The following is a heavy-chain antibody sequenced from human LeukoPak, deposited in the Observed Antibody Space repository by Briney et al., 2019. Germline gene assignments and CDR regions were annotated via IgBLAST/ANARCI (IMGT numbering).Heavy chain of an antibody. D-gene: IGHD6-13*01. CDR2: ILPGGGDT. J-gene: IGHJ4*02. V-gene: IGHV3-23*01. CDR3: AKAWPAAGTFDS. Sequence: GGSLRLSCAASGFTFSSYAMTWVRQAPGKGLEWVSTILPGGGDTYYADSVKGRFTISRDTSKNTLYLQMNTLRVEDTAVYYCAKAWPAAGTFDSWGQGSLVAVSS. CDR1: GFTFSSYA.